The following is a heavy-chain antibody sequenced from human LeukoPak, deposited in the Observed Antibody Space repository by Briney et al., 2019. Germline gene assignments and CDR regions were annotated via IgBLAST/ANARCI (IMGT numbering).Heavy chain of an antibody. J-gene: IGHJ4*02. CDR1: GGSFSGYS. D-gene: IGHD1-26*01. V-gene: IGHV4-30-2*01. CDR2: IYHSGST. CDR3: ARSRSGSYFDY. Sequence: SETLSLTCAVYGGSFSGYSWSWIRQPPGKGLEWIGYIYHSGSTYYNPSLKSRVTISVDRSKNQFSLKLSSVTAADTAVYYCARSRSGSYFDYWGQGTLVTVSS.